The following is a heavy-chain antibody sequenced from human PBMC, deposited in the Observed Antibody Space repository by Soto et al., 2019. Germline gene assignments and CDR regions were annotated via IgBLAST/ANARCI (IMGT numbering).Heavy chain of an antibody. CDR2: IIPISGTA. V-gene: IGHV1-69*01. D-gene: IGHD2-2*01. CDR1: GGTFSSYA. J-gene: IGHJ6*02. CDR3: ARSQGSSTSLEIYFYYYDGMDV. Sequence: QVQLVQSGAEVKKPGSSVKFSFKASGGTFSSYAISWVRQAPGQGLEWMGGIIPISGTANYAQKFQGRVAITADEATSTAYMELSSLRCEDTAVYYCARSQGSSTSLEIYFYYYDGMDVWGQGTTVTVSS.